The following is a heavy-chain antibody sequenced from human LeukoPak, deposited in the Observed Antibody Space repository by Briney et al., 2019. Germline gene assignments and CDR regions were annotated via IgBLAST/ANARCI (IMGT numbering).Heavy chain of an antibody. CDR3: ARLELRAIGY. J-gene: IGHJ4*02. Sequence: SETLSLTCTVSGGSISSSSYYWGWIRQPPGKGLEWIGSIYYSGSTYYNPSLKSRVTISVDTSKNQFSLKLSSVTAADTAVYYCARLELRAIGYWGQGTLVTVSS. V-gene: IGHV4-39*01. CDR1: GGSISSSSYY. CDR2: IYYSGST. D-gene: IGHD1-26*01.